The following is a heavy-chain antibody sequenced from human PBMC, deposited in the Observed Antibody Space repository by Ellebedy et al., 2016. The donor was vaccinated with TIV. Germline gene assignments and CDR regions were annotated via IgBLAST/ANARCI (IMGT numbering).Heavy chain of an antibody. D-gene: IGHD2-15*01. CDR2: IIPIFGTA. J-gene: IGHJ4*02. CDR3: ARDRGVVVVAKEYYFDY. CDR1: GYTFTSYG. Sequence: SVKVSXKASGYTFTSYGISWVRQAPGQGIEWMGGIIPIFGTANYAQKFQGRVTITADESTSTAYMELSSLRSEDTAVYYCARDRGVVVVAKEYYFDYWGQGTLVTVSS. V-gene: IGHV1-69*13.